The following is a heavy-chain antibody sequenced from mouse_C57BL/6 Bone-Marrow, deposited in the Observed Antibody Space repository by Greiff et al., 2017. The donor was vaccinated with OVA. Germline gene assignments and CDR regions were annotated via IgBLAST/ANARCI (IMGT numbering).Heavy chain of an antibody. CDR3: TKGYGSSYVDFDV. D-gene: IGHD1-1*01. J-gene: IGHJ1*03. CDR1: GFTFSNYW. Sequence: EVMLVESGGGLVQPGGSMKLSCVASGFTFSNYWMNWVRQSPEKGLEWVAQIRLKSDNYATHYAESVKGRFTISRDDSKSSVYLQMNNLRAEDTGIYYCTKGYGSSYVDFDVWGTGTTVTVSS. V-gene: IGHV6-3*01. CDR2: IRLKSDNYAT.